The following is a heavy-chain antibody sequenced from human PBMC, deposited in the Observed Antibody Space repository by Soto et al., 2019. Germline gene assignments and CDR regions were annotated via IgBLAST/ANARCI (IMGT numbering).Heavy chain of an antibody. CDR2: IYSGGVT. Sequence: GGSLRLSCEASGFTVKNYQMNWVRQAPGKGLEWVSVIYSGGVTYYPDSVKGRFTIIRDTSKNAVYLQMNSLRVDDTARYYCARDPSTTGYYGLDVWGQGTTVTVSS. CDR3: ARDPSTTGYYGLDV. V-gene: IGHV3-53*01. J-gene: IGHJ6*02. CDR1: GFTVKNYQ.